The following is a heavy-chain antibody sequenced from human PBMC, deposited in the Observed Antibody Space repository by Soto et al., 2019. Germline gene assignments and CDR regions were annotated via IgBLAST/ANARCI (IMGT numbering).Heavy chain of an antibody. CDR3: ARGSILRGGCGRDV. V-gene: IGHV1-8*01. CDR1: GYTLTTFD. D-gene: IGHD3-10*01. CDR2: LNPNTGDT. Sequence: QMQLAQSGSEVKEPGASVKVSCRASGYTLTTFDMNWMRQAPGQGLEWMGWLNPNTGDTVYARKFQGRGTMTRAAAISTAYLELSNLRVEDTALYYCARGSILRGGCGRDVWGHGTMVTVSS. J-gene: IGHJ6*02.